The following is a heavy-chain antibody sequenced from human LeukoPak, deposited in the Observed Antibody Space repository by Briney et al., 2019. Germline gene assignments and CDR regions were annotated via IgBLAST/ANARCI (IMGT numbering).Heavy chain of an antibody. CDR1: GFTFSDYY. CDR3: AKDILAAGLFFDY. V-gene: IGHV3-11*01. J-gene: IGHJ4*02. CDR2: ISHRVSDV. Sequence: GGSLRLSCAASGFTFSDYYMSWIRQAPGKGLEWVSYISHRVSDVQYTDSVKGRFTISRDNARNSLYLQMNGLRAEDTAVYYCAKDILAAGLFFDYWGLGTLVTVSS. D-gene: IGHD6-13*01.